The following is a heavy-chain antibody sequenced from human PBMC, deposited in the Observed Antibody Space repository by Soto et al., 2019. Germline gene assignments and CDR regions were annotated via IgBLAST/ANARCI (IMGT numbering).Heavy chain of an antibody. CDR1: GFTFSTYA. CDR3: ARSQMERRRYGMDV. V-gene: IGHV3-30-3*01. D-gene: IGHD1-1*01. Sequence: QAQLVESGGGVVQPGRSLRLSCAASGFTFSTYAMHWVRQAPGKGLEWVAVISYDESNKYYADSVKGRFTISRDNSKNTLYLQTNSLRFEDTAVYYCARSQMERRRYGMDVWGQGTTVTVSS. CDR2: ISYDESNK. J-gene: IGHJ6*02.